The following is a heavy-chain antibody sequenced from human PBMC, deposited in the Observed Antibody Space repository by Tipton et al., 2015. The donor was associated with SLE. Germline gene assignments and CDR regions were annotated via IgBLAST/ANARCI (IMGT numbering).Heavy chain of an antibody. CDR1: GGSISISSHF. D-gene: IGHD2-15*01. CDR3: ARQVTNRWHVVWFDP. J-gene: IGHJ5*02. CDR2: IYYSGIT. Sequence: TLSLTCTVSGGSISISSHFWGWIRQPPGKGLQWIGNIYYSGITHYNPSLKSRVTISVDTSKNQFSLNLTSVTAADTAVYYCARQVTNRWHVVWFDPWGQGTLVTVSS. V-gene: IGHV4-39*01.